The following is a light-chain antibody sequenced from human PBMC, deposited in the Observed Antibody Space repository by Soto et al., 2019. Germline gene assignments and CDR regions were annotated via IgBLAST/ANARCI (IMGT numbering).Light chain of an antibody. CDR2: GSS. Sequence: IVLTQSPGTLALSPGERATLSCRASQSVSSSYLAWYQQKPGQSPRLLIYGSSSRATGIPDRFSGSGSGTDFPLTIRRLEPEDFAVYSCQQYGTSPPGTFRQSTKVEI. CDR1: QSVSSSY. J-gene: IGKJ1*01. CDR3: QQYGTSPPGT. V-gene: IGKV3-20*01.